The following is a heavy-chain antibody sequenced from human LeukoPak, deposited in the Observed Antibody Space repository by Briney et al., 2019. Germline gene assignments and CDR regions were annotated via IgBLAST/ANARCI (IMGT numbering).Heavy chain of an antibody. J-gene: IGHJ4*02. V-gene: IGHV1-69*04. CDR2: IIPILGIA. Sequence: ASVKVSCKASGCTFSSYAISWVRQAPGQGLEWMGRIIPILGIANYAQKFQGRVTITADKSTSTAYMELSSLRSEDTAVYYCARAGITGDDYWGQGTLVTVSS. CDR1: GCTFSSYA. D-gene: IGHD3-16*01. CDR3: ARAGITGDDY.